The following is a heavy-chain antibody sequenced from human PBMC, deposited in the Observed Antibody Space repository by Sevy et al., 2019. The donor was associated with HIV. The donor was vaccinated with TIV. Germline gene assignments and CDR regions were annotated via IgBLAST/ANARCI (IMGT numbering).Heavy chain of an antibody. D-gene: IGHD2-21*02. V-gene: IGHV3-33*01. CDR3: ARASYCGGDCYYYFDY. Sequence: GESLRLSCAASGFTFSSYGMHWVRQAPGKGLEWVAVIWYDGSNKYYADSVKGRFTISRDNSKNTLYLQMNSLRAEDTAVYYCARASYCGGDCYYYFDYWGPGTLVTASS. CDR1: GFTFSSYG. CDR2: IWYDGSNK. J-gene: IGHJ4*02.